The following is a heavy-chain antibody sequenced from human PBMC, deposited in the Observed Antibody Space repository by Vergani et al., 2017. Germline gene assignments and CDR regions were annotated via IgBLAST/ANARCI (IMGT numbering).Heavy chain of an antibody. J-gene: IGHJ4*02. Sequence: QVQLVQSGAEVKKPGSSVKVSCKASGGTFSSYAISWVRQAPGQGLEWMGGIIPIFGTANYAQKFQGRVTITADESTSTAYMELSSLRSEETAVYYCARDGSINRFSSCEPNPSYWGQGTLVTVSS. CDR2: IIPIFGTA. CDR1: GGTFSSYA. D-gene: IGHD6-13*01. CDR3: ARDGSINRFSSCEPNPSY. V-gene: IGHV1-69*12.